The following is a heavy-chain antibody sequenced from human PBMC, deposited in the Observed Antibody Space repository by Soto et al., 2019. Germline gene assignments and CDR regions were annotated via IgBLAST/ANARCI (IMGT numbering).Heavy chain of an antibody. CDR3: ARGDKGAFDL. V-gene: IGHV3-74*01. CDR1: GFTFSYYW. CDR2: IHSDGSST. J-gene: IGHJ3*01. Sequence: VQLVESEGGLVQPGGSLRLSCAASGFTFSYYWMHWVRQSPGQGLVWVSRIHSDGSSTTYADSVKGRFTISRDNAKNTLYLQMNSLRAEDTDVYYCARGDKGAFDLWGQGTMVTVSS. D-gene: IGHD2-21*02.